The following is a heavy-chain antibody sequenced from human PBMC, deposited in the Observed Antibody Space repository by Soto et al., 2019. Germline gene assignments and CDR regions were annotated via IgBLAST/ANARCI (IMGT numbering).Heavy chain of an antibody. J-gene: IGHJ4*02. CDR1: GFTFSSYE. D-gene: IGHD2-2*01. Sequence: EVQLLESGGGLVQPGGSLRLSCAASGFTFSSYEMNWVRQAPGKGLEWVSYISSSASTIYYADSVKGRFTISRDNAKNSLYLQMNSLRAEDTAIYYCARRYCSSTSCLLDYWGQGTLVTVSS. V-gene: IGHV3-48*03. CDR2: ISSSASTI. CDR3: ARRYCSSTSCLLDY.